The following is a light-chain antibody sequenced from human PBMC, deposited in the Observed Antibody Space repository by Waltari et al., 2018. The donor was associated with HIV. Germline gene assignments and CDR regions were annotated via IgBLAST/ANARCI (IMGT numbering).Light chain of an antibody. CDR2: KAS. J-gene: IGKJ1*01. CDR1: QSVSSS. V-gene: IGKV1-5*03. Sequence: DIQLTQAPSPLSASVGDRVSITCRASQSVSSSLAWYQLKPGRAPKLLIYKASTLKSGVPSRFSGRGSGTDFTLTITGLQSDDFATYYCQHYNPYSTFGQGTKVEIK. CDR3: QHYNPYST.